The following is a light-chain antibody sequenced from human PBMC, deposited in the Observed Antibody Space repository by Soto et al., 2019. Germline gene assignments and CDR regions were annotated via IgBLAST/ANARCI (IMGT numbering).Light chain of an antibody. CDR1: SSNIGSNY. J-gene: IGLJ1*01. V-gene: IGLV1-47*02. CDR3: AAWDDSLNGRV. Sequence: QSVLTQSPSASGTPGQRVTISCSGSSSNIGSNYVYWYQQLPGAAPKLLIYNNNQRPSGVPDRFSGSKSATSASLALSGLRSEDEADYYCAAWDDSLNGRVFGTGTKLTVL. CDR2: NNN.